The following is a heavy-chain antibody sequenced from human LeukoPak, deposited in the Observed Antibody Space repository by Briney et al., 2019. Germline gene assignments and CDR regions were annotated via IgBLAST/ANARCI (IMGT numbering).Heavy chain of an antibody. CDR1: GGSISSSSYY. CDR3: ARVSDSSGWHGRDAFDI. J-gene: IGHJ3*02. CDR2: IYHSGST. V-gene: IGHV4-39*07. Sequence: PSETLSLTCTVSGGSISSSSYYWGWIRQPPGKGLEWIGEIYHSGSTNYNPSLKSRVTISVDKSKNQFSLKLSSVTAADTAVYYCARVSDSSGWHGRDAFDIWGQGTMVTVSS. D-gene: IGHD6-19*01.